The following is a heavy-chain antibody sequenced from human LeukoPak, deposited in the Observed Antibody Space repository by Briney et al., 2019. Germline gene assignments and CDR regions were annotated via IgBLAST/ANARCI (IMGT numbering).Heavy chain of an antibody. Sequence: SETLSLTCAVYGGSFSGYYWSWIRQPPGKGLEWIGEIDHSGSTNYNPSLKSRVTISVDTYKNQFSLKLSSVTAADTAVYYCARGAGYGSGSSTTPFDYWGQGTLVTVSS. CDR2: IDHSGST. D-gene: IGHD3-10*01. CDR3: ARGAGYGSGSSTTPFDY. V-gene: IGHV4-34*01. CDR1: GGSFSGYY. J-gene: IGHJ4*02.